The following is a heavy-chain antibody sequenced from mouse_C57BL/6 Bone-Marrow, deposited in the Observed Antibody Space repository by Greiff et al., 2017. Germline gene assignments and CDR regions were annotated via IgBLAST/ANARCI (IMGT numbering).Heavy chain of an antibody. Sequence: VQLQQPGAELVRPGTSVTLSCKASGYTFTSYWMHWVKQRPGQGLEWIGVIDPSDSYTNYNQKFKGKATLTVDTSSSTAYMQLSSLTSEDSAVXYCARGYYSNPFAYWGQGTLVTVSA. D-gene: IGHD2-5*01. V-gene: IGHV1-59*01. CDR2: IDPSDSYT. CDR3: ARGYYSNPFAY. J-gene: IGHJ3*01. CDR1: GYTFTSYW.